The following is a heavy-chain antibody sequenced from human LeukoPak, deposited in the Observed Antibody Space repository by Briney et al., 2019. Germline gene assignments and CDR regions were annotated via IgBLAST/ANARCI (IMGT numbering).Heavy chain of an antibody. J-gene: IGHJ4*02. CDR1: GFTFSSYW. CDR2: IKQDGSEK. V-gene: IGHV3-7*01. CDR3: VRDYRVAASGSDGLDY. D-gene: IGHD6-13*01. Sequence: GGSLGLSCAASGFTFSSYWMSWVRQAPGKGLEWVANIKQDGSEKYYVDSVKGRFTISRDNAENSLYLQMNSLRAEDTAVYYCVRDYRVAASGSDGLDYWGQGTLVTVSS.